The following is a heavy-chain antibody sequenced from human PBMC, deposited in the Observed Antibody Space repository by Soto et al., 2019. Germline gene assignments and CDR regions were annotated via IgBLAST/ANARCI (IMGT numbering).Heavy chain of an antibody. Sequence: QVQLQESGPGLVKPSQTLSLTCTVSGGSISSGTYYWSWIRQPPGKGLEWIGFISYSGSTYYNASLKSRVTISVDTSKNQFSLNLNSVTAADTAVYYCATMGTPATGLYFFDYWGQGTLVTVSS. J-gene: IGHJ4*02. V-gene: IGHV4-30-4*01. CDR3: ATMGTPATGLYFFDY. D-gene: IGHD1-7*01. CDR2: ISYSGST. CDR1: GGSISSGTYY.